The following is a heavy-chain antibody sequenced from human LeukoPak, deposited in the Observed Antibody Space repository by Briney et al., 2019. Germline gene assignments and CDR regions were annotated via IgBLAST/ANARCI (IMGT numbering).Heavy chain of an antibody. J-gene: IGHJ6*03. CDR1: GFTFSSYW. CDR3: APKTDDILTSRYYMDV. CDR2: INTDGSST. D-gene: IGHD3-9*01. V-gene: IGHV3-74*01. Sequence: PGGSLRLSCAASGFTFSSYWMHWVRQAPGKGLVWVSRINTDGSSTSYADSVKGRFTISRDNAKNTLYLQMNSLRAEDTAVYYCAPKTDDILTSRYYMDVWGKGTTVTVSS.